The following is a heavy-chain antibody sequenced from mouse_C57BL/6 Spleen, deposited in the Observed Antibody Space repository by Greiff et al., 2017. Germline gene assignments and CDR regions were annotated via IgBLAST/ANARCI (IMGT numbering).Heavy chain of an antibody. Sequence: QVQLQQPGAELVRPGSSVKLSCKASGYTFTSYWMHWVKQRPIQGLEWIGNIDPSDSETHSNQKFKDKATLTVDKSSSTAYMQLSSLTSEDSAVYYGARLYGSLYGDYFDYWGQGTTLTVSS. CDR3: ARLYGSLYGDYFDY. J-gene: IGHJ2*01. V-gene: IGHV1-52*01. CDR2: IDPSDSET. D-gene: IGHD1-1*01. CDR1: GYTFTSYW.